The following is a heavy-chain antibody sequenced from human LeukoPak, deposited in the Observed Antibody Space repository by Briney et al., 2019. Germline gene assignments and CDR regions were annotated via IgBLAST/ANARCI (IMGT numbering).Heavy chain of an antibody. CDR1: GGSISSSSYY. V-gene: IGHV4-39*07. CDR2: IYYSGST. D-gene: IGHD6-19*01. CDR3: ARETQIAVAGSSYFDY. J-gene: IGHJ4*02. Sequence: SETLSLTCTVSGGSISSSSYYWGWIRQPPGKGLEWIGSIYYSGSTYYNPSLKSRVTISVDTSKNQFSLKLSSVTAADTAVYYCARETQIAVAGSSYFDYWGQGTLVTVSS.